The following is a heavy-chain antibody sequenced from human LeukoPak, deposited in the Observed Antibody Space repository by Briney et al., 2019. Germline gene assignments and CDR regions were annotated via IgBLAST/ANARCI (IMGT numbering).Heavy chain of an antibody. CDR1: GGSISSYNYY. Sequence: SETLSLTCTVSGGSISSYNYYWGWIRQPPGKGLEWIGSIYYSGSTDYNPSLKSRVTISVDTSKNQFSLKLSSVTAADTAVYYCARHDTDIVVVPAATFDYWGQGTLVTVSS. V-gene: IGHV4-39*01. CDR3: ARHDTDIVVVPAATFDY. D-gene: IGHD2-2*01. J-gene: IGHJ4*02. CDR2: IYYSGST.